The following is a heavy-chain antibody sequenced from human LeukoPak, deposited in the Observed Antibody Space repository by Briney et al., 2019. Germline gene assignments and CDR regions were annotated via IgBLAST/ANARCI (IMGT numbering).Heavy chain of an antibody. V-gene: IGHV3-7*01. CDR1: GFTFRDYW. CDR2: IKYDGDEE. D-gene: IGHD3-22*01. J-gene: IGHJ4*02. CDR3: ARESSSGYLPLDY. Sequence: PGGSLRLSCAASGFTFRDYWMSWMRQAPGKGLEWVANIKYDGDEEYYVDSVKGRFIISRDNAKNSLYLQMNSLRAEDTAVYYCARESSSGYLPLDYWGQGTLVTVSS.